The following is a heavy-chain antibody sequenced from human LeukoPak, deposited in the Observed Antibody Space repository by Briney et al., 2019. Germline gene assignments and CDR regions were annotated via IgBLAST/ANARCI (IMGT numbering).Heavy chain of an antibody. J-gene: IGHJ3*02. V-gene: IGHV1-18*01. CDR2: ISAYNGNT. CDR3: ARLYSSGWYGIGDDAFDI. CDR1: GYTFTSYG. Sequence: ASVKVSCKASGYTFTSYGISWVRQAPGQGLEWMGWISAYNGNTNYAQKLQGRVTMTTDTSTSTAYKELRSLRSDDTAVYYCARLYSSGWYGIGDDAFDIWGQGTMVTVSS. D-gene: IGHD6-19*01.